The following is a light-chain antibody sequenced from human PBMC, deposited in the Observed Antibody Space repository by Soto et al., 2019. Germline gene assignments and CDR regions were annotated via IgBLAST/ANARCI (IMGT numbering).Light chain of an antibody. CDR3: CSYAGNSEV. V-gene: IGLV2-23*02. J-gene: IGLJ1*01. CDR1: SGDVGSYNL. CDR2: EVT. Sequence: QSVLTQPASVSGSPGQSITILCTGTSGDVGSYNLVSWYQQHPGKAPKLMIYEVTERPSGVSNRFSGSKSGNTASLTISGLQPEDEADYYCCSYAGNSEVFGTGTKVTVL.